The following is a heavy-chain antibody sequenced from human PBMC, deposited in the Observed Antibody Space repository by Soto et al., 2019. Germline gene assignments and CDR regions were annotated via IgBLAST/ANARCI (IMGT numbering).Heavy chain of an antibody. CDR2: ISWNRGSI. CDR1: GFTFDDYA. D-gene: IGHD5-18*01. V-gene: IGHV3-9*01. J-gene: IGHJ6*02. Sequence: DVQLVESGGGLVQPGRSLRLSCAASGFTFDDYAMHWVRQAPGKGLEWVSGISWNRGSIGYADSVKGRITISRDNAKNSLYLQRNSLRDEDTALYYCAKEGKDTAMAPPFYYYYYGMDVWGQGTTVTVSS. CDR3: AKEGKDTAMAPPFYYYYYGMDV.